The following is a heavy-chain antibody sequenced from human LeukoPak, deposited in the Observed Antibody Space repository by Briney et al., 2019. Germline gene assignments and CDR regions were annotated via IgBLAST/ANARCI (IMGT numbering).Heavy chain of an antibody. D-gene: IGHD3-16*02. J-gene: IGHJ4*02. CDR3: TTGVMITFGGVIVFDY. Sequence: SGGSLRLSCAASGFTFSNAWMSWVRQAPGKGLEWVGRIKSKTDGGTTDYAAPVKGRFTISRDDSKNTLYLQMNSLKTEDTAVYYCTTGVMITFGGVIVFDYWGQGILVTVSS. V-gene: IGHV3-15*01. CDR2: IKSKTDGGTT. CDR1: GFTFSNAW.